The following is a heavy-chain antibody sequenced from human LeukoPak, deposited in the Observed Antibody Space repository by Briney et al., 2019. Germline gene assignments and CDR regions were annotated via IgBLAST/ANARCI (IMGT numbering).Heavy chain of an antibody. J-gene: IGHJ4*02. CDR1: GYSFTSCW. CDR3: ARPLQGIAAAGY. CDR2: IYPGGSDT. V-gene: IGHV5-51*01. Sequence: ESPDISCKGSGYSFTSCWIGWVLQMPGKGLEWMGIIYPGGSDTAYSPSFQGQVTISADKSISTAYLQWSSLKASDTAMYYCARPLQGIAAAGYWGQGTLVTVSS. D-gene: IGHD6-13*01.